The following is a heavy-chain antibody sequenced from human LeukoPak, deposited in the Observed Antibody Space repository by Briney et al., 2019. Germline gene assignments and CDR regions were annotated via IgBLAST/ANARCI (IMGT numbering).Heavy chain of an antibody. CDR2: VSNSGSK. J-gene: IGHJ4*02. D-gene: IGHD6-13*01. CDR3: ARVDLYSIDY. CDR1: GGSISSSSYY. Sequence: SETLSLTCTVSGGSISSSSYYWGWIRQPPGKGLEWIGSVSNSGSKHYNPSLKSRVTVFVDTSKNQFSLRLSSVTAADTAVYYCARVDLYSIDYWGQGTLVTVSS. V-gene: IGHV4-39*07.